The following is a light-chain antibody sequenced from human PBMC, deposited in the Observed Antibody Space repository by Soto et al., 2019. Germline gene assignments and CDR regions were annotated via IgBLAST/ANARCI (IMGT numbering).Light chain of an antibody. V-gene: IGKV1-39*01. J-gene: IGKJ1*01. Sequence: DIQMTQSPSTLSASVGDRVTITCRAGQSISTYLNWYQQKLGKAPTLLIYAASSLQSGVPSRFRGGGSGTDFTLTISSLQPEDFATYFCQQCYGSPRTFGQGTKVEI. CDR1: QSISTY. CDR2: AAS. CDR3: QQCYGSPRT.